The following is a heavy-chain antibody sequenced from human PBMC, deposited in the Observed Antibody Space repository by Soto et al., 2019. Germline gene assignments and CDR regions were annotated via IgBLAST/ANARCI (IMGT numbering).Heavy chain of an antibody. J-gene: IGHJ2*01. CDR2: IIPIFGTA. V-gene: IGHV1-69*01. Sequence: QVQLVQSGAEVKKPGSSVKVSCKASGGTFSSYAISWVRQAPGQGLEWMGGIIPIFGTANYAQKFQGRVTITADESTSTAYMELSSLRSEDTAVYYCAGGGVAGIGAPDWYFDLWGRGTLVTVSS. CDR3: AGGGVAGIGAPDWYFDL. D-gene: IGHD6-19*01. CDR1: GGTFSSYA.